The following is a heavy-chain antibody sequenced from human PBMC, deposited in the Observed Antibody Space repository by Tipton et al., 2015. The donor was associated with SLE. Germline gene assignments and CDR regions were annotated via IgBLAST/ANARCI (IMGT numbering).Heavy chain of an antibody. D-gene: IGHD6-13*01. CDR3: ARAVIAASGSTRYFDY. J-gene: IGHJ4*02. CDR1: GGSFSTYY. Sequence: TLSLTCAVSGGSFSTYYWSWIRQFPGKGLEWVSSISSSSTYIYYADSVKGRFTISRDNAKNSLYLQMNSLRADDTAVYYCARAVIAASGSTRYFDYWGQGTLVTVSS. CDR2: ISSSSTYI. V-gene: IGHV3-21*01.